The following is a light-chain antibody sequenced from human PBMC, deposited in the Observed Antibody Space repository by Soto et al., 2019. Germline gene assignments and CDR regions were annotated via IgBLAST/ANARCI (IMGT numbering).Light chain of an antibody. Sequence: EFVLTQSPGTLSLSPGERATLSCRASQSVISNYLAWYQQKPGQAPRLLIYVASRRATGIPDRFSGSGSGTDFTLTISRLEPEDFAVYYCQQYGSSPPITFGQGTRLEMK. J-gene: IGKJ5*01. CDR3: QQYGSSPPIT. V-gene: IGKV3-20*01. CDR1: QSVISNY. CDR2: VAS.